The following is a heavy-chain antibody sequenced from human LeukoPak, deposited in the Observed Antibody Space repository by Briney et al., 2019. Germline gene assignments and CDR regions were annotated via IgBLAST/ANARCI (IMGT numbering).Heavy chain of an antibody. CDR1: GSTFSSYW. D-gene: IGHD6-19*01. CDR3: ARDTRSSSSGWYWGYFQH. Sequence: GGSLRLSCAASGSTFSSYWMSWVRQAPGKGLEWVANIKQDGSEKYYVDSVKGRFTISRDNAKNSLYLQMNSLRAEDTAVYYCARDTRSSSSGWYWGYFQHWGQGTLVTVSS. CDR2: IKQDGSEK. J-gene: IGHJ1*01. V-gene: IGHV3-7*05.